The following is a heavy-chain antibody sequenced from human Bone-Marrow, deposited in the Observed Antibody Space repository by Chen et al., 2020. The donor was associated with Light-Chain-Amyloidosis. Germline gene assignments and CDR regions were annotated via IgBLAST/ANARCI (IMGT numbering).Heavy chain of an antibody. CDR3: AREGGGVEGRPFDY. Sequence: QVQLVASGGGAVQPGRSLRLSCAASGFRFRNYAMHWVRQTPDKGLEWLAFMSNDGTKKFYRDSVQGRFTISRDKSKTTLYMAMDTLTVEDTAIYYCAREGGGVEGRPFDYWGQGALVTVSS. CDR2: MSNDGTKK. V-gene: IGHV3-30-3*01. CDR1: GFRFRNYA. D-gene: IGHD3-16*01. J-gene: IGHJ4*02.